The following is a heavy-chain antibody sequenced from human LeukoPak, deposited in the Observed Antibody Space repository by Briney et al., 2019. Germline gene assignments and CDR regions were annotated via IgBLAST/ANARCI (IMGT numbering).Heavy chain of an antibody. Sequence: SETLSLTCAVYGGSFSGYYWSWIRQPPGKGLEWIGEINHSGSTNYNPSLKSRVTISVDTSKNQFSLKLSSVTAADTAVYYCAKTPYYGSGSHYGMDVWGQGTTVTVSS. V-gene: IGHV4-34*01. CDR2: INHSGST. D-gene: IGHD3-10*01. CDR3: AKTPYYGSGSHYGMDV. J-gene: IGHJ6*02. CDR1: GGSFSGYY.